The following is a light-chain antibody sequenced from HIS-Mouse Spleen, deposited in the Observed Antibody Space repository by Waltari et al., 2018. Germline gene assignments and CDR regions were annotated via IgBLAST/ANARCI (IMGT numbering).Light chain of an antibody. Sequence: SALTPPPSVSGSPGQSVTISCTGTRRDVGSHHRFSRYQQPPGTAPKLMIYEVSNRPSGVPDRFSGSKSGNTASLTISGLQAEDEADYYCSSYTSSSTVFGTGTKVTVL. CDR1: RRDVGSHHR. J-gene: IGLJ1*01. CDR2: EVS. CDR3: SSYTSSSTV. V-gene: IGLV2-18*02.